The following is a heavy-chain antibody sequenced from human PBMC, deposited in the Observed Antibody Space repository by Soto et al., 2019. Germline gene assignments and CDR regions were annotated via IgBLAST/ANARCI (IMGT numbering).Heavy chain of an antibody. D-gene: IGHD2-15*01. CDR3: ARGLVVVAANYFDY. CDR1: GGSISSGDYY. Sequence: PSETLSLTCTVSGGSISSGDYYWSWIRQPPGKGLEWIGYIYYSGSTYYNPSLKSRVTISVDTSKNQFSLKLSSVTAADTAVYYCARGLVVVAANYFDYWGQGTLVTVSS. J-gene: IGHJ4*02. CDR2: IYYSGST. V-gene: IGHV4-30-4*01.